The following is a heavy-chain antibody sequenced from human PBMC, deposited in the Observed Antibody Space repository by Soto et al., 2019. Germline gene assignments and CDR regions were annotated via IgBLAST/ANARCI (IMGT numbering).Heavy chain of an antibody. CDR2: ISGSGTST. CDR3: AKEAEIGVGYGMDV. CDR1: GFTFHNYA. V-gene: IGHV3-23*04. D-gene: IGHD2-8*01. Sequence: EVQLVESGGGLVQPGGSLRLSCAASGFTFHNYAMSWVRQAPGKGLEWVSGISGSGTSTYYADSVYGRFTISRDNSINTLYLQMNSLRAEDTAVYYCAKEAEIGVGYGMDVWCQGTTVTVSS. J-gene: IGHJ6*02.